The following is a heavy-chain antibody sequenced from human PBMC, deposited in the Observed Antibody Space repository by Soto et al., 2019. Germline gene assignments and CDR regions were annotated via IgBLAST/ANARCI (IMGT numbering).Heavy chain of an antibody. D-gene: IGHD4-4*01. V-gene: IGHV4-30-4*01. Sequence: QVQLQESGPGLVKPSQTLSLTCTVSGGSISSGDYCWSWIRQPPGNGLEWIGNIYYSGSTYYNPSLKRGSTLSVDTTKKQFSLKQSTGTAADTAVYYCAISDGNSVYLDYWGQGTLVTVSS. J-gene: IGHJ4*02. CDR1: GGSISSGDYC. CDR3: AISDGNSVYLDY. CDR2: IYYSGST.